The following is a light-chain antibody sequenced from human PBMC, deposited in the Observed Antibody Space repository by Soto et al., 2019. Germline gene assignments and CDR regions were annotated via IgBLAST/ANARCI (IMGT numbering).Light chain of an antibody. CDR3: QQYNDWWT. Sequence: IVMTQSPATLSVSPGERATLSCRASQSVSSTFAWYQQKPGQPPRLLIYGASTRATGIPARFSGSGSGTEFTLTISSLQSEDFAVYYCQQYNDWWTFGQGTKVDIK. J-gene: IGKJ1*01. V-gene: IGKV3-15*01. CDR1: QSVSST. CDR2: GAS.